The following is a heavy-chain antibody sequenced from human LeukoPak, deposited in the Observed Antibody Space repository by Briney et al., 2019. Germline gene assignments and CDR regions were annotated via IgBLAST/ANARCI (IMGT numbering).Heavy chain of an antibody. V-gene: IGHV3-23*01. CDR2: ISNSGDAT. J-gene: IGHJ4*02. Sequence: PGGSLRLSCAASGFTFSDYGMSWVRQAPGQGLEWGSTISNSGDATYYADSVRGRFSISRDNSKKTLFLPMSSLRAEDAAIYYCAKSGPYYFQYWGQGTLVTVSS. CDR3: AKSGPYYFQY. CDR1: GFTFSDYG.